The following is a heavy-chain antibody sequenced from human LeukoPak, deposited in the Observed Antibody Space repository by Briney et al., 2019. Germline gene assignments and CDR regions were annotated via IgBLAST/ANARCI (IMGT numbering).Heavy chain of an antibody. CDR3: ARDRAALQDWVEFDP. CDR1: GFRVSDYY. J-gene: IGHJ5*02. CDR2: IRDSGEA. D-gene: IGHD3/OR15-3a*01. Sequence: PGGSLRLSCAVSGFRVSDYYMSWVRQAPGKGLEWVGLIRDSGEAFYADSVRGRFAISRDESENTLYLQMNSLRVEDTAVYFCARDRAALQDWVEFDPWGQGTPVIVSS. V-gene: IGHV3-66*03.